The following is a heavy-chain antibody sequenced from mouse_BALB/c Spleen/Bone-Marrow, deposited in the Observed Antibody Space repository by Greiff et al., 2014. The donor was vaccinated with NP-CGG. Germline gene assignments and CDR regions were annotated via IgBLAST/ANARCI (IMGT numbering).Heavy chain of an antibody. D-gene: IGHD2-2*01. V-gene: IGHV2-6-2*01. CDR2: IWSDGST. Sequence: VMLVESGPDLVAPSQSLSITCTVSGFSLNSYGVHWVRQPPGKGLEWLGVIWSDGSTTYNSALKPRLSISKDNSKSQLFLKMNSLQTDDTAMYYCARHERGYPYAMDYWGQGTSVTVSS. CDR1: GFSLNSYG. CDR3: ARHERGYPYAMDY. J-gene: IGHJ4*01.